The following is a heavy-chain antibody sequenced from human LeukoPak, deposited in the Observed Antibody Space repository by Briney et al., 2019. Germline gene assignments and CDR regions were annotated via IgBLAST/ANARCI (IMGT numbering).Heavy chain of an antibody. J-gene: IGHJ4*02. CDR2: INPNSGGT. Sequence: ASVKVSCKASGYTFTCYYMHWVRQAPGQGLEWMGWINPNSGGTNYAQKFQGWGTMTRDTSISTAYMELSRLRSDDTAVYYCARGVAVAGTGGSNDYWGQGTLVTVSS. CDR1: GYTFTCYY. CDR3: ARGVAVAGTGGSNDY. V-gene: IGHV1-2*04. D-gene: IGHD6-19*01.